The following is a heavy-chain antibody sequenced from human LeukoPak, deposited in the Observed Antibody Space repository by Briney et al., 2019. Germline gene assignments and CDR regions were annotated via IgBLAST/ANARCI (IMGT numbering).Heavy chain of an antibody. CDR1: GGTFSSYA. CDR2: IIPIFGTA. V-gene: IGHV1-69*05. J-gene: IGHJ3*02. D-gene: IGHD2-2*02. CDR3: ARSYPTVPAAIDDAFDI. Sequence: SVKVSCKASGGTFSSYAISWVRQAPGQGLEWMGGIIPIFGTANYAQKFQGRVTITTDESTSTAYMELSSLRSEDTAVYYCARSYPTVPAAIDDAFDIWGQGTMVTVSS.